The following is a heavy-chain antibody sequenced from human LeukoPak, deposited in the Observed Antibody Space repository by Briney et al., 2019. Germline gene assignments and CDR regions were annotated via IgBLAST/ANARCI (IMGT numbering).Heavy chain of an antibody. CDR2: IKEDGSEK. CDR3: VMGGAFDI. Sequence: PGGSLRLSCAASGFTFSTLWMSWVRQAPGKGLEWVANIKEDGSEKYYVDSVKGRFTISRDNAKNSLYLQMNSLRAEDTAVYYCVMGGAFDIWGQGTMVTVSS. V-gene: IGHV3-7*01. J-gene: IGHJ3*02. D-gene: IGHD2-8*01. CDR1: GFTFSTLW.